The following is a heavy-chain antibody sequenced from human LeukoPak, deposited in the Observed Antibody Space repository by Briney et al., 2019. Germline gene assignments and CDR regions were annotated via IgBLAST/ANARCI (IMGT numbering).Heavy chain of an antibody. CDR2: ISSSSSYM. V-gene: IGHV3-21*01. J-gene: IGHJ4*02. Sequence: PGGSLRLSCAASGFIFSSYSMNWVRLAPGKGLEWFSFISSSSSYMYYADSLKGRFTISRDNAKNSLYLQMDSLSAEDTAVYYCARDAFGMPTPKRIDYWGQGTLVTVSS. CDR3: ARDAFGMPTPKRIDY. CDR1: GFIFSSYS. D-gene: IGHD3-16*01.